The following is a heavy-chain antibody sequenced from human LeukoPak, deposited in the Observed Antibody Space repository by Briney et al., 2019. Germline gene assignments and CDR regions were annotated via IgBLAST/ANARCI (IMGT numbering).Heavy chain of an antibody. D-gene: IGHD1-26*01. CDR2: IYHSGST. CDR1: GGSISSGGYS. V-gene: IGHV4-30-2*01. CDR3: ASGNRNSGRFDH. J-gene: IGHJ4*02. Sequence: SQTLSLTCAVSGGSISSGGYSWSWIRQPPGKGLEWIGYIYHSGSTYYNPSLKSRGTISVDRSKNQFSLKLSSVTAADTAVYYCASGNRNSGRFDHWGQGTLVTVSS.